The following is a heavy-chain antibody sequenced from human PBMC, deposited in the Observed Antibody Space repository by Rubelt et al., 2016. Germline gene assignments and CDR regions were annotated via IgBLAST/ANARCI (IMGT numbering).Heavy chain of an antibody. CDR1: GFTFSIYR. D-gene: IGHD3-10*01. CDR3: ARGLKGRDSPLDAFDI. V-gene: IGHV3-21*02. J-gene: IGHJ3*02. Sequence: EIQLVESGGGLVKPGGSLRLSCAASGFTFSIYRMKWVRQAPGKGLEWVSSISSVGDYIYYADSVRGRFTISRDNAKNSLYLHMNSLRAEDTAVYYCARGLKGRDSPLDAFDIWGQGTMVTVSS. CDR2: ISSVGDYI.